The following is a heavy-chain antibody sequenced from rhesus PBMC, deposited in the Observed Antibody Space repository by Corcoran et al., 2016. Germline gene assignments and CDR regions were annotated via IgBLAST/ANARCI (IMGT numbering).Heavy chain of an antibody. CDR1: GFTFGSYT. Sequence: QVQLVQSGAEVKKPGASVKVSCKASGFTFGSYTISWVRQSPGKGLAWMGVIIPLVGITNDEEKFQGRGTSNADTSTSTADMELSSLRSEDTAVYYCARGLYCTGSGCSDEADYWGQGVLVTVSS. CDR2: IIPLVGIT. CDR3: ARGLYCTGSGCSDEADY. D-gene: IGHD2-21*01. J-gene: IGHJ4*01. V-gene: IGHV1-198*02.